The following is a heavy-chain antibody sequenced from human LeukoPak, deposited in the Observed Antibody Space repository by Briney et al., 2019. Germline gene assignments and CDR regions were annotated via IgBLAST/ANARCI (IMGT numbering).Heavy chain of an antibody. CDR1: GGSVSSGSYY. CDR2: IYYSGST. D-gene: IGHD6-13*01. J-gene: IGHJ4*02. V-gene: IGHV4-61*01. CDR3: ARDTALIGAAFGGLGYFDY. Sequence: SETLSLTCTVSGGSVSSGSYYWSWIRQPPGKGLEWIGYIYYSGSTNYNPSLKSRVTISVDTSKNQFSLKLSSVTAADTAVYYCARDTALIGAAFGGLGYFDYWGQGTLVTVSS.